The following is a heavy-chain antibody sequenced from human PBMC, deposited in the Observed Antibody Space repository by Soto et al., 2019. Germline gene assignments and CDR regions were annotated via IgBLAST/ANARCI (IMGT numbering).Heavy chain of an antibody. D-gene: IGHD6-19*01. J-gene: IGHJ4*02. CDR2: IWYDGSNK. Sequence: PGGSLRLSCAASGFTFSSYGMHWVRQAPGKGLEWVAVIWYDGSNKYYADSVKGRFTISRDNSKNTLYLQMNSLRAEDTAVYYCARDGIAVAGTGGVDYWGQGTLVTVSS. CDR3: ARDGIAVAGTGGVDY. CDR1: GFTFSSYG. V-gene: IGHV3-33*01.